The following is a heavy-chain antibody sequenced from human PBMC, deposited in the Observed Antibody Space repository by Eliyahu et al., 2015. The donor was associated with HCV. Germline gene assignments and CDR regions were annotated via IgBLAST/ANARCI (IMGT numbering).Heavy chain of an antibody. Sequence: QVQLQESGPGLVKPSETLSLTCGVSGYSIGGGYFWSWVRQPPGKGLEWIGTIYHSGTYYNPSLKSRVTMSLHTSKNQFSLNLSSVTAADTAMYYCARANYGDNDYWGRGTLVIVSS. CDR1: GYSIGGGYF. CDR3: ARANYGDNDY. J-gene: IGHJ4*02. D-gene: IGHD4-17*01. CDR2: IYHSGT. V-gene: IGHV4-38-2*01.